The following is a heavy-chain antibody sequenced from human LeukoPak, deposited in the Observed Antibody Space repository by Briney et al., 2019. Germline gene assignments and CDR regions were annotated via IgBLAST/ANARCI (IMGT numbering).Heavy chain of an antibody. CDR3: ARDQRAVAGTDPQDY. CDR2: INTNTGNP. D-gene: IGHD6-19*01. CDR1: GYTFTSYA. Sequence: GASVKVSCKASGYTFTSYAMNWVRQAPGQGLEWMGWINTNTGNPTYAQGFTGRFVFSLDTSVSTAYLQISSLKAEGTAVYYCARDQRAVAGTDPQDYWGQGTLVTVSS. J-gene: IGHJ4*02. V-gene: IGHV7-4-1*02.